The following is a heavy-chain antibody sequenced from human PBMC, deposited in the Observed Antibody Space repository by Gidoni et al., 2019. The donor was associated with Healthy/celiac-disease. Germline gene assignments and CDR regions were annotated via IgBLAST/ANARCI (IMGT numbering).Heavy chain of an antibody. V-gene: IGHV3-7*01. CDR1: GFTFRSYL. Sequence: EVQLVESGGGLVQPGGSLRLSFAASGFTFRSYLMSWVRQDPGKGMEWVSNIKKDGSEKYYVDSVKGRFTISRDNAKNSLYLQMNSLRAEDTAVYYCARDWVVLVPPARVRYYYYGMDVWGQGTTVTVSS. D-gene: IGHD2-2*01. J-gene: IGHJ6*02. CDR2: IKKDGSEK. CDR3: ARDWVVLVPPARVRYYYYGMDV.